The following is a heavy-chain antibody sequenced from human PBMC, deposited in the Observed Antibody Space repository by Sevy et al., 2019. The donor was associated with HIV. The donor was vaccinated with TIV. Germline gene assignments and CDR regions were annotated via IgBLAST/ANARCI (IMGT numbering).Heavy chain of an antibody. J-gene: IGHJ5*02. D-gene: IGHD5-18*01. Sequence: ASVKVSCKASSFTFTNSAVQWVRQARGQRLEWIGWIVVGSGDTNYAHNFQERVTISRDMSTATVSMELSGLRAEDTAVYYCVGGGVGGFSYSLDTWGQGTLVTVSS. V-gene: IGHV1-58*01. CDR3: VGGGVGGFSYSLDT. CDR1: SFTFTNSA. CDR2: IVVGSGDT.